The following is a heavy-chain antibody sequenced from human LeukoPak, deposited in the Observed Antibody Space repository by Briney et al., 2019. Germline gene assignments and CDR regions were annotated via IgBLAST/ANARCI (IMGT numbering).Heavy chain of an antibody. CDR2: IYYSGST. CDR1: GGSVSSGSYY. D-gene: IGHD6-19*01. J-gene: IGHJ4*02. V-gene: IGHV4-61*01. Sequence: SETLSLTCTVSGGSVSSGSYYWSWIRQPPGKGLEWIGYIYYSGSTNYNPSLKSRVTISVDTSKNQFSLKLRSVTAADTAVYYCARPPPGSSGWFDYFDYWGQGTLVTVSS. CDR3: ARPPPGSSGWFDYFDY.